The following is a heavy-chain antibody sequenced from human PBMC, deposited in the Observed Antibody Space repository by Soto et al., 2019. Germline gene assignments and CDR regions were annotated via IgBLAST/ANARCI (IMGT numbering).Heavy chain of an antibody. CDR1: GGPISGDYY. J-gene: IGHJ4*02. CDR3: VREGVGFHTRGYPSRSFYF. V-gene: IGHV4-30-4*01. D-gene: IGHD1-26*01. Sequence: SETLSLTCNVSGGPISGDYYWTWIRQPPGKGLEWIGYIFYSGSTYYNPSLKSRVTMSVDTSRNQFSLRPRTLRAAYTAVYYCVREGVGFHTRGYPSRSFYFWCQGILVSVPS. CDR2: IFYSGST.